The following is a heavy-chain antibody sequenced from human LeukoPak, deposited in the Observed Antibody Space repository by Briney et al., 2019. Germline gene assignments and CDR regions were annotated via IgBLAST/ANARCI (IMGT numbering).Heavy chain of an antibody. CDR3: ARESADYGTSSGYYYYMDV. CDR2: IYYSGSS. J-gene: IGHJ6*03. Sequence: SETLSLTCAVYGGSFSGYYWGWVRQPPGKGLEWIGSIYYSGSSYYNPSLKSRVTLSADTSKNQFSLKLSSVTAADTAVYYCARESADYGTSSGYYYYMDVWGTGTAVIVSS. D-gene: IGHD6-6*01. CDR1: GGSFSGYY. V-gene: IGHV4-34*01.